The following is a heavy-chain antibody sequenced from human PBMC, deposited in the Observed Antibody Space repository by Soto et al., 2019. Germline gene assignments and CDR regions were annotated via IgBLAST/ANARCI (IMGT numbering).Heavy chain of an antibody. CDR2: IYYSGST. Sequence: QVQLQESGPGLVKPSETLSLTCTVSGGSISSYYWSWIRQPPGKGLEWIGYIYYSGSTNYNPSLKRRVTISVDTPKHRFPLQLSSVTAAATAVSYCARSAGRYWGQGTLVTVSS. D-gene: IGHD2-15*01. CDR3: ARSAGRY. V-gene: IGHV4-59*01. CDR1: GGSISSYY. J-gene: IGHJ4*02.